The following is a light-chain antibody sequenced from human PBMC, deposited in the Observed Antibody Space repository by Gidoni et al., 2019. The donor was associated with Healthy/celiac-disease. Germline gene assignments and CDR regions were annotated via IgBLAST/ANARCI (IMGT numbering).Light chain of an antibody. CDR2: DAS. V-gene: IGKV1-33*01. J-gene: IGKJ4*01. CDR1: QYISNS. Sequence: DIQMTQSPSSLSASVGDRVTITCQASQYISNSLNWYQQKPGRAPKLLVCDASNLETGVPSRFSGSGSGTDFTFTISGLQPEDVATYYCQHCDNLPLSFGGGPKVEIK. CDR3: QHCDNLPLS.